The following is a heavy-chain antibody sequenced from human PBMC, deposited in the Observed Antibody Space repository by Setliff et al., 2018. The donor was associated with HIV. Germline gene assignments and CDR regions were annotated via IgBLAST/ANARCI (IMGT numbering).Heavy chain of an antibody. J-gene: IGHJ3*01. CDR1: GRSFSGYY. CDR2: INHSGGT. Sequence: SETLSLTCAVYGRSFSGYYWNWIRQSPGKGLEWIGEINHSGGTNYNPSLKSRVTMSIDASKNQFSLNVSSVTAADTAVYYCARGWGHDGFDFWGQGTMVTV. CDR3: ARGWGHDGFDF. V-gene: IGHV4-34*01. D-gene: IGHD7-27*01.